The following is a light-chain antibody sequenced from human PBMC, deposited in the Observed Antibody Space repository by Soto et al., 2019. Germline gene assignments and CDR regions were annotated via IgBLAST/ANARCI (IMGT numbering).Light chain of an antibody. CDR1: QSVSIK. J-gene: IGKJ1*01. CDR3: QQYNNWPWT. CDR2: GPS. Sequence: DIVMPQSPVTLSVSPGARLTLSCRASQSVSIKVAWYPQKPGQAPRLLIYGPSTRATAIPARFSGSGSGTEFTLTISSLQSEDVAVYYCQQYNNWPWTFGQGTKVDIK. V-gene: IGKV3-15*01.